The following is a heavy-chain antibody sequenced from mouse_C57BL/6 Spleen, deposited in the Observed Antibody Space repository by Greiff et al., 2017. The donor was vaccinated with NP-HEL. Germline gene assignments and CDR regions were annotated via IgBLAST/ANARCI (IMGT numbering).Heavy chain of an antibody. J-gene: IGHJ4*01. CDR3: ARGTYGYDGFYAMDY. Sequence: EVKLMESGPELVKPGASVKMSCKASGYTFTDYNMHWVKQSHGKSLEWIGYINPNNGGTSYNQKFKGKATLTVNKSSSTAYMELRSLTSEDSAVYYCARGTYGYDGFYAMDYWGQGTSVTVSS. V-gene: IGHV1-22*01. CDR1: GYTFTDYN. D-gene: IGHD2-2*01. CDR2: INPNNGGT.